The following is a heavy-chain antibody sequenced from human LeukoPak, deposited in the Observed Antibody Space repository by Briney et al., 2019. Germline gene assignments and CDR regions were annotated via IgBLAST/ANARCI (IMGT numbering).Heavy chain of an antibody. CDR2: ISSSSSYI. Sequence: GGSLRLSCAASGFTFSSYSMNWVRQAPGKGLEWVSYISSSSSYIYYADSVKGRFTISRDNAKNSLYLQMNSLRAEDTAVYYCARVITMVRGVIFSFDIWGQGTMVTVSS. J-gene: IGHJ3*02. D-gene: IGHD3-10*01. V-gene: IGHV3-21*05. CDR3: ARVITMVRGVIFSFDI. CDR1: GFTFSSYS.